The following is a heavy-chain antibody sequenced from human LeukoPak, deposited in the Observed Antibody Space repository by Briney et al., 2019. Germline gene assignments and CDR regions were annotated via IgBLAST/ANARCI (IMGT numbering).Heavy chain of an antibody. D-gene: IGHD6-19*01. Sequence: ASVKVSCKASGYTFTSYDINWVRQATGQGLEWMGWMNPNSGNTGYAQKFQGRVTMTRNTSISTAYMELSSLRSEDTAVYYCARGSLIAVAGTGWFDPWGQGTLVTVSS. CDR3: ARGSLIAVAGTGWFDP. V-gene: IGHV1-8*01. J-gene: IGHJ5*02. CDR2: MNPNSGNT. CDR1: GYTFTSYD.